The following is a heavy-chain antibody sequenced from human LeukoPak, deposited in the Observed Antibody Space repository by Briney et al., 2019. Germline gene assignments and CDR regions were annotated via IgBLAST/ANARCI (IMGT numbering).Heavy chain of an antibody. CDR2: IYYSGSF. CDR1: GGSISSYY. J-gene: IGHJ4*02. V-gene: IGHV4-59*01. Sequence: SETLSLTCTDSGGSISSYYWSWIRQPPGKGLEWIGYIYYSGSFNYNPSLKSRVTISADTSKKQFSMKLSSVATADTAVYYCARSPDGYRYTYFDYWGQGTLVTVSS. D-gene: IGHD5-18*01. CDR3: ARSPDGYRYTYFDY.